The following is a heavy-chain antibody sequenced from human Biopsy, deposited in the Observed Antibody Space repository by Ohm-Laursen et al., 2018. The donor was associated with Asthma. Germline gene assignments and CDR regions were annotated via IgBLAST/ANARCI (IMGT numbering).Heavy chain of an antibody. CDR1: GYTFTSYG. CDR3: SRTYYDFLTGQVNDAFAM. V-gene: IGHV1-18*04. J-gene: IGHJ3*02. D-gene: IGHD3-9*01. CDR2: ISAYNGNT. Sequence: ASVKVSCKPSGYTFTSYGISWVRQAPGQGLEWMGWISAYNGNTNYAQKLQGRVTMTTDTSTSTAYMELRSLRSEDTAVYYCSRTYYDFLTGQVNDAFAMWGQGTMVTVSS.